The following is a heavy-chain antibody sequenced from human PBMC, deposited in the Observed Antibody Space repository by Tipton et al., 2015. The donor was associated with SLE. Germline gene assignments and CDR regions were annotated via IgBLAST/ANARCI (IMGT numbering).Heavy chain of an antibody. CDR3: ARIVAAAGTRYFDY. V-gene: IGHV4-39*07. J-gene: IGHJ4*02. D-gene: IGHD6-13*01. CDR2: IYYSGST. Sequence: WVRQAPGKGLEWVGSIYYSGSTYYNPSLKSRVTISVDTSKNQFSLKLSSVTAADTAVYYCARIVAAAGTRYFDYWGQGTLVTVSS.